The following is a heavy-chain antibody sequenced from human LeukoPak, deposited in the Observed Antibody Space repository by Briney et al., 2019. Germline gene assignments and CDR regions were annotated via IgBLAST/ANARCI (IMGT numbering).Heavy chain of an antibody. CDR2: ISSSSSTI. Sequence: GSLRLSCAASGFTFSSYSMNWVRQAPGKGLEWVSYISSSSSTIYYADSVKGRFTISRDNAKNSLYLQMNSLRAEDTAVYYCARDHQYYYDSSGYYGYWGQGTLVTVSS. D-gene: IGHD3-22*01. V-gene: IGHV3-48*01. CDR1: GFTFSSYS. J-gene: IGHJ4*02. CDR3: ARDHQYYYDSSGYYGY.